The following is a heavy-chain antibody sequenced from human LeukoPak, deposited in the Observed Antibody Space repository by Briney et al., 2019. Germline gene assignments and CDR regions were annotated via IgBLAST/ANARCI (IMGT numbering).Heavy chain of an antibody. Sequence: SETLSLTCAVYSGSFSGYHWTWFRQPPGKGLEWIGEFNHSWGAKYNPSFKSRVTISVDTSNNHLSLSLNSVTAADTAVYYCARELGGSGSYLITLYPYYYYYYMDVWGKGTTVTVSS. CDR3: ARELGGSGSYLITLYPYYYYYYMDV. J-gene: IGHJ6*03. D-gene: IGHD3-10*01. CDR1: SGSFSGYH. V-gene: IGHV4-34*01. CDR2: FNHSWGA.